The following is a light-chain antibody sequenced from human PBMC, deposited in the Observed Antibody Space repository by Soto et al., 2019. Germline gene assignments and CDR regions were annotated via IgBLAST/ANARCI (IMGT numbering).Light chain of an antibody. CDR3: QQYGSSPYT. J-gene: IGKJ2*01. V-gene: IGKV3-20*01. CDR1: QSVSSSY. CDR2: GAS. Sequence: EIVLTQSPGTLSLSPGERATLSCRASQSVSSSYLAWYQQKPGQAPRLLIYGASSGATGIPDRFSGSGSGTGFTLTISRLEPEDFAVYYCQQYGSSPYTFGQGTKLEIK.